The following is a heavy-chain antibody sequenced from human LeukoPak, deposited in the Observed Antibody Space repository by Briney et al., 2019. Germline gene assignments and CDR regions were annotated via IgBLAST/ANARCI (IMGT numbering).Heavy chain of an antibody. Sequence: ASVKVSFKASGYPFTGYYMHWVRQAPGQGLEWMGWINPNSGGTNYAQKFQGRVTMTRDTSISTAYMELSRLRSDDTAVDYCARVLSPEYQLLSSLTDYYMDVWGKGTTVTVSS. CDR2: INPNSGGT. CDR1: GYPFTGYY. D-gene: IGHD2-2*01. CDR3: ARVLSPEYQLLSSLTDYYMDV. V-gene: IGHV1-2*02. J-gene: IGHJ6*03.